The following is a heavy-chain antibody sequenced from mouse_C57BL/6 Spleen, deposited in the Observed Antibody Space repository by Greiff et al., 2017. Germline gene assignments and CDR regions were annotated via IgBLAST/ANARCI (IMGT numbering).Heavy chain of an antibody. Sequence: VQLQQSGPELVKPGASVKTSCKASGYTFTDYYMNWVKQSHGKSLEWIGDINPNNGGTSYNQKFKGKATLTVDKSSSTAYMELRSLTSEDSAVYYCARHYYGSSYYAMDYWGQGTSVTVSS. CDR1: GYTFTDYY. CDR2: INPNNGGT. V-gene: IGHV1-26*01. CDR3: ARHYYGSSYYAMDY. J-gene: IGHJ4*01. D-gene: IGHD1-1*01.